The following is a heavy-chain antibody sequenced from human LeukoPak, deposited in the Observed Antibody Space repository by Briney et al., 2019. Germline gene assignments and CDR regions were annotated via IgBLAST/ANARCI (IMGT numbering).Heavy chain of an antibody. Sequence: ASVKVSCKASGYTFTSYDINWVRQATGQGLVWMGWMNPNSGNTGYAQKFQGRVTMTRNTSISTAYMELSRLRSDDTAVYYCARDSSGWDRELYYFDYWGQGTLVTVSS. CDR1: GYTFTSYD. CDR2: MNPNSGNT. V-gene: IGHV1-8*01. D-gene: IGHD6-19*01. J-gene: IGHJ4*02. CDR3: ARDSSGWDRELYYFDY.